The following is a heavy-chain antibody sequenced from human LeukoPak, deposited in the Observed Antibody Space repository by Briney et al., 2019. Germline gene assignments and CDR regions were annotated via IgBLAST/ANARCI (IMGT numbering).Heavy chain of an antibody. CDR1: GYGFTSYW. J-gene: IGHJ6*03. CDR2: IYPGDSDT. V-gene: IGHV5-51*01. CDR3: ARHILGYCSGGSCYPMYYYMDV. D-gene: IGHD2-15*01. Sequence: KPGESLKISCKGSGYGFTSYWIGWVRQMPGKGLEWMGIIYPGDSDTRYSPSFQGQVTISAAKSISTAYLQWSSLKASDTAMYYCARHILGYCSGGSCYPMYYYMDVWGKGTTVTVSS.